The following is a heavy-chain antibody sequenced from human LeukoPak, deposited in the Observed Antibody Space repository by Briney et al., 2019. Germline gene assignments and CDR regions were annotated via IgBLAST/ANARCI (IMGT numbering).Heavy chain of an antibody. CDR2: ISHTGAT. D-gene: IGHD4-17*01. Sequence: SETLSLTCAVYGGSFNSYYWNWIRRPPEKGLEWIVEISHTGATKYNPSLKSRVTISVDTSKKYFSLNLASVTAADTAMYYCVLSYVTTMTTSDYWGQGTLVTVSS. V-gene: IGHV4-34*01. J-gene: IGHJ4*02. CDR1: GGSFNSYY. CDR3: VLSYVTTMTTSDY.